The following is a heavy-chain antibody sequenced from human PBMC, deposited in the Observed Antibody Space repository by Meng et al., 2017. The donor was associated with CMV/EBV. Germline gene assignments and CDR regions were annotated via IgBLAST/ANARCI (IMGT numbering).Heavy chain of an antibody. CDR3: ARGLRGRYPLDY. CDR1: GGSVSSGSYY. J-gene: IGHJ4*02. Sequence: SETLSLTCTVSGGSVSSGSYYWSWIRQPPGKGLEWLGYIYYSWSTNYNPSLKSRVTISVDTSKNQFSLKLSSVTAADTAVYYCARGLRGRYPLDYWGQGTLVTVSS. D-gene: IGHD1-26*01. V-gene: IGHV4-61*01. CDR2: IYYSWST.